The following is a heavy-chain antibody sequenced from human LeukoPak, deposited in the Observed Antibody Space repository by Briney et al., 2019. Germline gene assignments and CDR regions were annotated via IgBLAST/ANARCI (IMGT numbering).Heavy chain of an antibody. Sequence: PGGSLRLSCAASGFTFSSYWMHWVRQAPGKGLVWVSRINSDGSSTSYADSVKGRFTISRDNVKNTLYVQMNSLRAEDTALYYCARAVYSCGDYWGQGTLVTVSS. J-gene: IGHJ4*01. CDR3: ARAVYSCGDY. CDR1: GFTFSSYW. D-gene: IGHD1-26*01. CDR2: INSDGSST. V-gene: IGHV3-74*01.